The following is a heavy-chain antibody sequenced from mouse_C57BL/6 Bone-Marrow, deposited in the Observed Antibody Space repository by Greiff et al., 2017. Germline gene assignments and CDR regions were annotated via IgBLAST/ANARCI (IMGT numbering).Heavy chain of an antibody. V-gene: IGHV1-81*01. J-gene: IGHJ4*01. CDR3: ATLPHYYAMDY. Sequence: QVQLQQSGAELARPGASVKLSCKASGYTFTSYGISWVKQRTGQGLEWIGEIYPGSGNTYYTEKFKGKATLTADKSSSTAYMELRSLTSEDSAFYFCATLPHYYAMDYWGQGTSVTVSS. CDR1: GYTFTSYG. D-gene: IGHD2-1*01. CDR2: IYPGSGNT.